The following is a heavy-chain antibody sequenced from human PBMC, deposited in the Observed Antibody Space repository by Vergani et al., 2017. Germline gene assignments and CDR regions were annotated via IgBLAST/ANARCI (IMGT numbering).Heavy chain of an antibody. D-gene: IGHD2-2*01. CDR3: ARALGYSSSTSCYRSGYYDYVMDV. Sequence: QVQLQESGPGLVKPSQTLSLTCTVSGGSISSGDYYWSWIRQPPGKGLEWIGDIYYSGSTYYNPSLKIRVTISVDTSKNQFSLKLSSVTAADTAVYYCARALGYSSSTSCYRSGYYDYVMDVWGQGSTVTVSS. J-gene: IGHJ6*02. V-gene: IGHV4-30-4*08. CDR1: GGSISSGDYY. CDR2: IYYSGST.